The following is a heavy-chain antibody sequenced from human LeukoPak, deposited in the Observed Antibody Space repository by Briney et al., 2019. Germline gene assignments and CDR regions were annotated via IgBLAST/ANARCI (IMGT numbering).Heavy chain of an antibody. V-gene: IGHV3-23*01. J-gene: IGHJ4*02. D-gene: IGHD7-27*01. Sequence: PGGSLRLSCAASGFTFSTYTMYWVRHPGGKGLEWVSIIGSSGGGIHYADSVKGRFTISRDNSKNALYLQMNSLRVEDTAVYYCAIDPNWGTHSWGQGVLVTVSS. CDR2: IGSSGGGI. CDR1: GFTFSTYT. CDR3: AIDPNWGTHS.